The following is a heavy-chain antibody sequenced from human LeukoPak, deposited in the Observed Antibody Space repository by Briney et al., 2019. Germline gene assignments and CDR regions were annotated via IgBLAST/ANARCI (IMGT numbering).Heavy chain of an antibody. D-gene: IGHD6-19*01. CDR3: AKDRGGWPKFFEH. V-gene: IGHV3-48*03. CDR2: ISSSGSTI. Sequence: GGSLRLSCAASGFTFSSYEMNWVRQAPGKGLEWVSHISSSGSTIYYADSVRGRFTISRDNSKNTLYLQMNSLRAEDTAVYYCAKDRGGWPKFFEHWGQGILVTVSS. CDR1: GFTFSSYE. J-gene: IGHJ4*02.